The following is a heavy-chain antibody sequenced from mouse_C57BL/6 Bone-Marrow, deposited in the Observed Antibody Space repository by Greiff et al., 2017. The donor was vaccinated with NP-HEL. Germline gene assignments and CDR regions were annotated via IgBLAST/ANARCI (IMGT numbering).Heavy chain of an antibody. CDR3: ARGRITTVVAYYFDY. V-gene: IGHV1-69*01. CDR1: GYTFTSYW. D-gene: IGHD1-1*01. CDR2: IDPSDSYT. J-gene: IGHJ2*01. Sequence: VQLQQPGAELVMPGASVKLSCKASGYTFTSYWMHWVKQRPGQGLEWIGEIDPSDSYTNYNQKFKGKSTLTVDKSSSTAYMQLSSLTSEDSAVYYCARGRITTVVAYYFDYWGRGTALTVSS.